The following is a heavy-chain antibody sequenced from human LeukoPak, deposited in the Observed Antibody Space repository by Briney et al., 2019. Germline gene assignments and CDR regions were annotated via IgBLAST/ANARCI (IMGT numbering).Heavy chain of an antibody. CDR2: ISYDGSNK. CDR1: GFTFSSYA. CDR3: ARDYGDDSSGYLAY. J-gene: IGHJ4*02. D-gene: IGHD3-22*01. V-gene: IGHV3-30-3*01. Sequence: GGSLRLSCAASGFTFSSYAMHWVRQAPGKGLEWVAVISYDGSNKYYADSVKGRFTISRDNSKNTLYLQMSSLRAEDTAVYYCARDYGDDSSGYLAYWGQGTLVTVSS.